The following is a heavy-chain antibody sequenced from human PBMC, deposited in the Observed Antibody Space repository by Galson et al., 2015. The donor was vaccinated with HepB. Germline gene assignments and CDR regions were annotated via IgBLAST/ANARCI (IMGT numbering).Heavy chain of an antibody. D-gene: IGHD2-2*01. CDR2: ISGSGGST. Sequence: SLRLSCAASGFTFRSYAMSWVRQAPGKGLEWVSAISGSGGSTYYAESVKGRFTISRDNSKNTLYLQMNSLRAEDTAVYYCAKDRMGYCSSTSCYLDAFDIWGQGTMVTVSS. CDR3: AKDRMGYCSSTSCYLDAFDI. V-gene: IGHV3-23*01. CDR1: GFTFRSYA. J-gene: IGHJ3*02.